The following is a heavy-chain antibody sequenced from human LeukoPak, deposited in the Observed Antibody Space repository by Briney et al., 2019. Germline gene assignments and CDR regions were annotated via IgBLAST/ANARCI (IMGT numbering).Heavy chain of an antibody. D-gene: IGHD3-10*01. CDR1: GYTFTGYY. Sequence: GASVKVSCKASGYTFTGYYMHWVRQAPGQGLEWMGRINPNSGGTNYAQKFQGRFTMTMDTSISTAYMELSRLRSDDTAVYYCARGAYYYGSGSYYMGGYYFDYWGQGTLVTVSS. CDR3: ARGAYYYGSGSYYMGGYYFDY. CDR2: INPNSGGT. J-gene: IGHJ4*02. V-gene: IGHV1-2*06.